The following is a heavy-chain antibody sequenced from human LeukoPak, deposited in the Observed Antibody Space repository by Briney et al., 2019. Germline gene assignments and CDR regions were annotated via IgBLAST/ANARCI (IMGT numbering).Heavy chain of an antibody. Sequence: ASVKVSFKASGYTFTSYGISWVRQAPGQGLEWMGWISAYNGNTNYAQKLQGRVTMTTDTSTSTAYMELRSLRSDDTAVYYCARGVAAAGSRRYFDYWGQGTLVTVSS. CDR3: ARGVAAAGSRRYFDY. CDR1: GYTFTSYG. D-gene: IGHD6-13*01. J-gene: IGHJ4*02. CDR2: ISAYNGNT. V-gene: IGHV1-18*01.